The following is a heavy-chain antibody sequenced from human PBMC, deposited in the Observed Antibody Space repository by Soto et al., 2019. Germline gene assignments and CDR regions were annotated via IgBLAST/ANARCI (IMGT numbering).Heavy chain of an antibody. J-gene: IGHJ4*02. V-gene: IGHV4-59*01. D-gene: IGHD2-8*01. CDR1: GGSISSYY. CDR3: AREADGTNGVCIVPFDD. CDR2: IYYSGST. Sequence: SETLSLTCTVSGGSISSYYWSWIRQPPGKGLEWIGYIYYSGSTNYNPSLKSRVTISVDTSKNQFSLKLSSVTAADTAVYYCAREADGTNGVCIVPFDDWGQGTLV.